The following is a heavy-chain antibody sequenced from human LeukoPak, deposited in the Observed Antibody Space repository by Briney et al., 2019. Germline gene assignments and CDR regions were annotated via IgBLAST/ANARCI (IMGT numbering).Heavy chain of an antibody. CDR2: FDPEDGET. CDR3: ATTGGIAVAGAFDY. J-gene: IGHJ4*02. D-gene: IGHD6-19*01. Sequence: ASVKVSCKVSGYTLTELPMHWVRQAPGKGLEWMGGFDPEDGETIYAQKFQGRVTMTEDTSTDTAYMELSSLRSEDTAVYYCATTGGIAVAGAFDYWGQGTLVTVSS. CDR1: GYTLTELP. V-gene: IGHV1-24*01.